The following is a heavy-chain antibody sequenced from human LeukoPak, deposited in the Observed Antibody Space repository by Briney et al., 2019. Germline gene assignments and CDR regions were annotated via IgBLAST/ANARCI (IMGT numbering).Heavy chain of an antibody. CDR3: ARDLVVRGRWSWFDP. V-gene: IGHV3-23*01. D-gene: IGHD3-10*01. J-gene: IGHJ5*02. Sequence: PGGSLRLSCAASGFTFSSYGMSWVRQAPGKGLEWVSAISGSGGSTYYADSVKGRFTISRDNAKNSLYLQMNSLRVEDMAVYYCARDLVVRGRWSWFDPRGQGTLDTVSS. CDR2: ISGSGGST. CDR1: GFTFSSYG.